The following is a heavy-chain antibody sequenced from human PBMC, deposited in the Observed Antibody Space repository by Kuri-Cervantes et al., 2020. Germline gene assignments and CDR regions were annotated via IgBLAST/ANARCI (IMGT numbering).Heavy chain of an antibody. J-gene: IGHJ4*02. D-gene: IGHD1-7*01. V-gene: IGHV3-74*01. CDR2: ISRDGRST. Sequence: LSLTCAASGFTFSDYYMSWIRQAPGKGLVWVSRISRDGRSTSYADSVKGRFTISRDNAKNTPYLQMNSLRAEDTAVYSCTGGRDGNYGYFDNWGQGTLVTVSS. CDR3: TGGRDGNYGYFDN. CDR1: GFTFSDYY.